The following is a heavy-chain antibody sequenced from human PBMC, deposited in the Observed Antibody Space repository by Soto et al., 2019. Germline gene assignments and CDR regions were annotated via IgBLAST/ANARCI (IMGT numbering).Heavy chain of an antibody. Sequence: GGSLRLSCAASGFTFSGSAMHWVRQASGKGLEWVGRIRSKANSYATAYAASVKGRFTISRDDSKNTAYLQMNSLKTEDTAVYYCTRTYYYDSSGSGAFDIWGQGTMVTVSS. J-gene: IGHJ3*02. CDR2: IRSKANSYAT. V-gene: IGHV3-73*01. D-gene: IGHD3-22*01. CDR3: TRTYYYDSSGSGAFDI. CDR1: GFTFSGSA.